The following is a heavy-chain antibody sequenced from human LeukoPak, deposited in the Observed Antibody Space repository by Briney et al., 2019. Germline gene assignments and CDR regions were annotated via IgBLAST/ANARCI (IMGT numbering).Heavy chain of an antibody. Sequence: SEKVSCKASGGTFSSYAISWVRQAPGQGLEWMGGIIPIFGTANYAQKFQGRVTITADKSTSTAYMELSSLRSEDTAVYYCARAPIAAAGKELRDWGQGTLVTVSS. CDR3: ARAPIAAAGKELRD. CDR1: GGTFSSYA. V-gene: IGHV1-69*06. D-gene: IGHD6-13*01. CDR2: IIPIFGTA. J-gene: IGHJ4*02.